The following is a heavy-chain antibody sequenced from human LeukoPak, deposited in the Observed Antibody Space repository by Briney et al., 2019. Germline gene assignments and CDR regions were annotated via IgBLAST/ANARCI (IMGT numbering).Heavy chain of an antibody. CDR3: ARVSPGTLTTFDY. Sequence: SETLSLTCTVSGGSISSYYWSWIRLPPGKGLEWIGYIYYSGSTNYNPSLKSRVTISVDTSKNQFSLKLSSVTAADTAVYYCARVSPGTLTTFDYWGQGTLVTVSS. J-gene: IGHJ4*02. V-gene: IGHV4-59*01. CDR2: IYYSGST. CDR1: GGSISSYY. D-gene: IGHD1-14*01.